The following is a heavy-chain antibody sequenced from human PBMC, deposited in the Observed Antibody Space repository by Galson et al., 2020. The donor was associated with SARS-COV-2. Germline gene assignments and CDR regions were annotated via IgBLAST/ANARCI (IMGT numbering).Heavy chain of an antibody. J-gene: IGHJ6*03. CDR2: INPNSGVT. D-gene: IGHD6-6*01. Sequence: VKVSCKASGYTFTGYYLHWVRQAPGQGLEWVGWINPNSGVTNYAQKFQGRVTMTRDTSISTAYMELSRLRSDDTAIYYCARDGSSSSQYYFYYYMDVWGKGTTVTVSS. CDR3: ARDGSSSSQYYFYYYMDV. V-gene: IGHV1-2*02. CDR1: GYTFTGYY.